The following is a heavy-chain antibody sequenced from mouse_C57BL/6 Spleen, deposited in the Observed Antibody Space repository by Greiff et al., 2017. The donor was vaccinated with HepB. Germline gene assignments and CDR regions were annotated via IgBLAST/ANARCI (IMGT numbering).Heavy chain of an antibody. CDR1: GFSLTSYG. J-gene: IGHJ3*01. CDR2: IWSGGST. D-gene: IGHD2-5*01. Sequence: QVQLQQSGPGLVQPSQSLSITCTVSGFSLTSYGVHWVRQSPGKGLEWLGVIWSGGSTDYNAAFISRLSISKDNSKSQVFFKMNSLQADDTAIYYCARGSNYRTWFAYWGQGTLVTVSA. V-gene: IGHV2-2*01. CDR3: ARGSNYRTWFAY.